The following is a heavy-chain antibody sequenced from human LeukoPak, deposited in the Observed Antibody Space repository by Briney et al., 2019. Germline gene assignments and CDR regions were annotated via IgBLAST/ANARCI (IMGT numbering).Heavy chain of an antibody. Sequence: PGGSLRLSCTASGFTVSSSYMTWVRQAPGKGLEWVSLIYGGGGTYYADSVKGRFTISRHNSENTLYLEMNSLRPEDTAVYYCAKRASDYYFDLWGRGTLLTVSS. CDR2: IYGGGGT. CDR1: GFTVSSSY. V-gene: IGHV3-53*04. CDR3: AKRASDYYFDL. J-gene: IGHJ2*01. D-gene: IGHD4-11*01.